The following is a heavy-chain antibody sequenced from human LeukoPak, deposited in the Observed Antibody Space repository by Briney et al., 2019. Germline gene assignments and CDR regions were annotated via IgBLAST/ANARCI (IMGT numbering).Heavy chain of an antibody. V-gene: IGHV1-18*01. Sequence: ASVKVSCKASGYTFTSYGISWVRQAPGQGLEWMGWISAYNGNTNYAQKLQGRVTMTTDTSTSTAYMELRSLRSDDTAVYYCASAVHDYYDSSGYYSMGSRWGQGALVTVSS. D-gene: IGHD3-22*01. CDR2: ISAYNGNT. CDR3: ASAVHDYYDSSGYYSMGSR. CDR1: GYTFTSYG. J-gene: IGHJ4*02.